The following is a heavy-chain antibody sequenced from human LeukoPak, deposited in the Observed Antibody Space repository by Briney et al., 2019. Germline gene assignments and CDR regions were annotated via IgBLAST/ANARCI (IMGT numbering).Heavy chain of an antibody. V-gene: IGHV1-18*01. CDR3: ARDSFLPGDRLPFDC. J-gene: IGHJ4*02. Sequence: ASVKVSCKASGYSFISYGFSWVRQAPGQGLEWMGWVSHYNADTNYAQKFQGRVTMTTDTSASTTFMELKSLRSDDTAVYYCARDSFLPGDRLPFDCWGQGTLVTVSS. CDR1: GYSFISYG. D-gene: IGHD7-27*01. CDR2: VSHYNADT.